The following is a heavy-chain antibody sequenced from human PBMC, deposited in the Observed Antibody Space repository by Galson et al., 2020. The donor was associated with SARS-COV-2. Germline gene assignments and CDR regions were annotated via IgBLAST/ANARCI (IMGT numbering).Heavy chain of an antibody. J-gene: IGHJ3*02. Sequence: GESLKISCAASGFTLSDHYIDWVRQAPGKGLEWVARSKNRRNSYTTEYAASVNGRFTISRDDSKNSLYLQMNSLKTEDTAVYYCARVIEYSGYDDAFDIWGQGTMVSVSS. D-gene: IGHD5-12*01. CDR2: SKNRRNSYTT. CDR1: GFTLSDHY. V-gene: IGHV3-72*01. CDR3: ARVIEYSGYDDAFDI.